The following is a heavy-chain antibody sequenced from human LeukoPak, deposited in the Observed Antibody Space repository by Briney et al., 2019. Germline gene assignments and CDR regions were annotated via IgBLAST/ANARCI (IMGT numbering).Heavy chain of an antibody. Sequence: GRSLRLSCAASGFTFSSYGMHWVRQAPGKGLEWVAVISYDGSNKYYADSVKGRFTISRDNSKNTLYLQMNSLRAEDTAVYYCAKGDYGFSYDYWGQGTLVTVSS. J-gene: IGHJ4*02. CDR2: ISYDGSNK. CDR1: GFTFSSYG. CDR3: AKGDYGFSYDY. D-gene: IGHD3-3*01. V-gene: IGHV3-30*18.